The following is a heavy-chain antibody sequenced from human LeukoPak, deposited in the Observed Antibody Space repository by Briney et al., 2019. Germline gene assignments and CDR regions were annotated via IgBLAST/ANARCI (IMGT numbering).Heavy chain of an antibody. CDR1: AFTFSSYW. Sequence: GGSLRLSCAASAFTFSSYWMSWVRQAPGKGLEWVANIKQDGSEKYYVDSVKGRFTISRDNAKNSLYLQMNSLRAEDTAVYYCASHIAVAGGMDVWGQGTTVTVSS. V-gene: IGHV3-7*01. CDR2: IKQDGSEK. CDR3: ASHIAVAGGMDV. D-gene: IGHD6-19*01. J-gene: IGHJ6*02.